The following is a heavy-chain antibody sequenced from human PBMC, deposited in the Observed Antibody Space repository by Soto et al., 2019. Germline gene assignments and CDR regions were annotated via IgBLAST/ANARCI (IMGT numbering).Heavy chain of an antibody. CDR2: IIPIFGTA. D-gene: IGHD3-22*01. CDR3: ARDTGFYDSSGYDPLRDGMDV. Sequence: SVKVSCKASGYTFTSYGISWVRQAPGQGLEWMGWIIPIFGTANYAQKFQGGVTITADESTSTAYMELSSLRSEDTAVYYCARDTGFYDSSGYDPLRDGMDVWGQGTTVTVSS. V-gene: IGHV1-69*13. CDR1: GYTFTSYG. J-gene: IGHJ6*02.